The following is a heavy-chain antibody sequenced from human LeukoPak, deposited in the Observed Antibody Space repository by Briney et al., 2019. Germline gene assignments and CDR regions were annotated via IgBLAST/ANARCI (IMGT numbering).Heavy chain of an antibody. J-gene: IGHJ4*02. CDR1: GYSFTSYW. Sequence: GESLKISCKASGYSFTSYWIGWVRQMPGKGLEWMGIIYPGDSYTRYSPSFQGQVTISADKSITTAYLQWGSLQASDTAMYYCARRDYSFDYWGQGTLVTVSS. V-gene: IGHV5-51*01. D-gene: IGHD2-15*01. CDR3: ARRDYSFDY. CDR2: IYPGDSYT.